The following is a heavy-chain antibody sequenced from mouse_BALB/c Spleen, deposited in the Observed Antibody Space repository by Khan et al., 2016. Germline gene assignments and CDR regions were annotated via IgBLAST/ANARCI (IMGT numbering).Heavy chain of an antibody. V-gene: IGHV9-1*02. CDR1: GYTFTNYG. Sequence: QIQLVQSGPELKKPGETVKISCKATGYTFTNYGMNWVKQAPGKGLKWMGWINTYTGEPTYADDFKGRFAFSLETSASTAYLQINNLKNEDMATXCCARWHYRYDVGAYWGQGTLVTVSA. CDR2: INTYTGEP. D-gene: IGHD2-14*01. CDR3: ARWHYRYDVGAY. J-gene: IGHJ3*01.